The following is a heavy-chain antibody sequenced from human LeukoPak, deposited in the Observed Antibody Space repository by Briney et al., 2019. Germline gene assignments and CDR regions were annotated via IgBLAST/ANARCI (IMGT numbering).Heavy chain of an antibody. V-gene: IGHV3-53*01. CDR1: GFTVSSNY. J-gene: IGHJ4*02. CDR3: AKDYYDSSGLLDY. CDR2: IYSGGST. D-gene: IGHD3-22*01. Sequence: GGSLRLSCAASGFTVSSNYMSWVRQAPGKGLEWVSVIYSGGSTYYADSVKGRFTISRDNSKNTLYLQMNSLRAEDTAVYYCAKDYYDSSGLLDYWGQGTLVTVSS.